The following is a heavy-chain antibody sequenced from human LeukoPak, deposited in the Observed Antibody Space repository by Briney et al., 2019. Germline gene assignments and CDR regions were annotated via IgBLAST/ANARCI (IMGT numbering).Heavy chain of an antibody. D-gene: IGHD2-2*01. CDR2: INWNGART. J-gene: IGHJ4*02. CDR1: GFTFDAYG. CDR3: ARRYCSSSSCYADY. V-gene: IGHV3-20*04. Sequence: GGSLRLSCAASGFTFDAYGMKWVRHAPGKGLEWVSVINWNGARTGYADSVKGRFTISRDNAKNSLHLQMNSLRAEDTAFYYCARRYCSSSSCYADYWGQGILVTVSS.